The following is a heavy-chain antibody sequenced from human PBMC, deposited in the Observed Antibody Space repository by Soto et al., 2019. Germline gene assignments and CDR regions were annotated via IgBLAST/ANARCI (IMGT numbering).Heavy chain of an antibody. Sequence: GGSLRLSCAASGFTFSSYAMSWVRQASGKGLEWVSAISGSGGSTYYADSVKGRFTISRDNSKNTLYLQMNSLRAEDTAVYYWGKDLRGFLGWLPERKGIKGFDYWGKETLVTVP. CDR2: ISGSGGST. D-gene: IGHD3-3*01. CDR3: GKDLRGFLGWLPERKGIKGFDY. CDR1: GFTFSSYA. J-gene: IGHJ4*02. V-gene: IGHV3-23*01.